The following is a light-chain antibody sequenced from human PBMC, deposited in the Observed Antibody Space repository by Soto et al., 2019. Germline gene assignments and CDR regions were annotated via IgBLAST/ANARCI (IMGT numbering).Light chain of an antibody. CDR1: SSDVGGYNY. V-gene: IGLV2-14*01. J-gene: IGLJ1*01. Sequence: QSVLTQPASVSGSPGQSITISCTGTSSDVGGYNYVSRYQQHPGKAPKLMIYDVSDRPSGVSNRFSGSKSGNTASLTISGLQAEDEADYYCSSYTSSSTLYVFGTGTKSPS. CDR3: SSYTSSSTLYV. CDR2: DVS.